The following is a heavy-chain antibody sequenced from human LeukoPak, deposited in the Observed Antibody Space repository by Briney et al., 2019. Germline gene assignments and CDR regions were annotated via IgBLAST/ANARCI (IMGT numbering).Heavy chain of an antibody. CDR2: IKQDGSEK. CDR1: GFTFSNYW. Sequence: PGGSLRLSCAASGFTFSNYWMSWVRQAPGKGLEWVAKIKQDGSEKYYVDSVKGRFTISRDNAKNSLYLQMNSLRAEDTAVYYCARDAYSYASYMDVWGKGTTVTVSS. CDR3: ARDAYSYASYMDV. D-gene: IGHD5-18*01. J-gene: IGHJ6*03. V-gene: IGHV3-7*01.